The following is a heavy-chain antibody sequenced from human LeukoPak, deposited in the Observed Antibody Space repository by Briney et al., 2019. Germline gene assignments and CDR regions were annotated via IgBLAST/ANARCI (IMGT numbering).Heavy chain of an antibody. Sequence: GGSLRLSCAASGFTFSSYAMSWVRQAPGKGLEGVSAISGSGGSTYYADSVKGRFTISRDNSKNTLYLQMNSLRAEDTDVYYCAKRPYGDYGLDYFDYWGQGTLVTASS. D-gene: IGHD4-17*01. J-gene: IGHJ4*02. CDR3: AKRPYGDYGLDYFDY. CDR2: ISGSGGST. CDR1: GFTFSSYA. V-gene: IGHV3-23*01.